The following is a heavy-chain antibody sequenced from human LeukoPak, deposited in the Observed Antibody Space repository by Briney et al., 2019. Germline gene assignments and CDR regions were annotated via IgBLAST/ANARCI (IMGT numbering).Heavy chain of an antibody. CDR1: GGSISSYY. D-gene: IGHD5-12*01. CDR3: ARQAYSGYDYSFGY. Sequence: SETLSLTCTVSGGSISSYYWSWIRQPAGKGLEWIGRIYTSGSTNYNPSLKSRVTISVDTSKNQFSLKLSSVTAADTAVYYCARQAYSGYDYSFGYWGQGTLVTVSS. V-gene: IGHV4-4*07. J-gene: IGHJ4*02. CDR2: IYTSGST.